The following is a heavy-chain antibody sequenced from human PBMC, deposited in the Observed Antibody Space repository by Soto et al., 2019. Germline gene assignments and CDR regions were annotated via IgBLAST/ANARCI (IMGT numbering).Heavy chain of an antibody. J-gene: IGHJ6*03. CDR2: FDPEDGET. CDR3: ARHRDYYYMDV. Sequence: ASVKVSCKVSGYTLTELSMHWVRQAPGKGLEWMGGFDPEDGETIYAQKFQGQVTISADKSISTAYLQWSSLKASDTAMYYCARHRDYYYMDVWGKGTTVTVSS. CDR1: GYTLTELS. V-gene: IGHV1-24*01.